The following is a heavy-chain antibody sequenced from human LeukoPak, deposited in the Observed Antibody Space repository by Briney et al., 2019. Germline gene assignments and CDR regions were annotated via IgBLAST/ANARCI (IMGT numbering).Heavy chain of an antibody. V-gene: IGHV4-39*07. CDR2: IYYSGST. D-gene: IGHD3-22*01. J-gene: IGHJ4*02. Sequence: SETLSLTCTVSGGSISSSSYYWGWIRQPPGKGLEWIGSIYYSGSTYYNPSLKSRVTISVDTSKNQFSLKLRSVTAADTAVYYCARDLYYYDSSGYCFDYWGQGTLVTVSS. CDR1: GGSISSSSYY. CDR3: ARDLYYYDSSGYCFDY.